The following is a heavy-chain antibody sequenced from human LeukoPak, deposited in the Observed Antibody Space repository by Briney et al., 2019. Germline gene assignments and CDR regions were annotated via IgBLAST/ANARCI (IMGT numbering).Heavy chain of an antibody. Sequence: GASLQISCKCSGYIFTSYWISCVRQMPPKGLQWRGRIDSINSYTNYSPSFQGHVTVSADKSVPSAQLQWSSMKASDTGIYYCARHGKAACGWGWTVFGSWGEGTLVTVS. D-gene: IGHD3-10*01. CDR2: IDSINSYT. J-gene: IGHJ4*02. CDR1: GYIFTSYW. V-gene: IGHV5-10-1*01. CDR3: ARHGKAACGWGWTVFGS.